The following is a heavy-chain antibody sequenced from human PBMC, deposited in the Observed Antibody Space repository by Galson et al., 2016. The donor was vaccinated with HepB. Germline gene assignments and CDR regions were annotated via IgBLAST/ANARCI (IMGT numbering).Heavy chain of an antibody. J-gene: IGHJ5*02. D-gene: IGHD6-19*01. CDR2: IWSDGSNR. CDR3: ARDPHASGWAAYYFDA. V-gene: IGHV3-33*01. Sequence: SLRLSCAVSGFTFSRSGMHWVRQAPGKGLERVAVIWSDGSNRYYAASVQGRFTISRDNSKNPLFLQMNSLRAEDTAVYFCARDPHASGWAAYYFDAWGQGTLVTVSS. CDR1: GFTFSRSG.